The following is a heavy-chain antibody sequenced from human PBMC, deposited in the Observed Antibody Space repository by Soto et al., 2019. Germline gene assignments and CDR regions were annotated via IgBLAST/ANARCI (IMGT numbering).Heavy chain of an antibody. CDR2: FNPTGDTA. V-gene: IGHV1-46*01. CDR3: ARGGRIVDTGIGYYYYPAMDV. CDR1: GYTFTSYY. J-gene: IGHJ6*02. Sequence: QVQLVQSGAEVKKPGASVKASCKASGYTFTSYYIHWVRQAPGQGLEWMGIFNPTGDTASYAQKLKGRVTMTRDTSTGTAYMELGSLRSEDTAVYYCARGGRIVDTGIGYYYYPAMDVWGQGTTVTVS. D-gene: IGHD5-18*01.